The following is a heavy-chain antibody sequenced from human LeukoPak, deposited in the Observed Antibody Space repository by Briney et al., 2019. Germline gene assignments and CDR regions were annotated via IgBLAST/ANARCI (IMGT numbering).Heavy chain of an antibody. CDR3: ARPWYYYGSGSYSYGMDV. Sequence: GASVKVSCKASGYTFTSYDINWVRQATGQGFEWMGWMNPNSGNTGYAQKFQGRVTMTRNTSISTAYMELSSLRSEDTAVYYCARPWYYYGSGSYSYGMDVWGQGTTVTVSS. V-gene: IGHV1-8*01. CDR2: MNPNSGNT. D-gene: IGHD3-10*01. J-gene: IGHJ6*02. CDR1: GYTFTSYD.